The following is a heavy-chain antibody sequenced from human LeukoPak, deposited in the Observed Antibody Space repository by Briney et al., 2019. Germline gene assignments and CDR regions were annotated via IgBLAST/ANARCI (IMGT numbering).Heavy chain of an antibody. CDR2: ISAGNI. D-gene: IGHD2-21*01. CDR1: GYTFSDYP. CDR3: ARVAYVMDV. J-gene: IGHJ6*02. V-gene: IGHV1-3*01. Sequence: ASVKVSCKASGYTFSDYPIHWLRQAPGQRFEWMGWISAGNIKYSQNFQDRVNITRDTSASTVYMELSSLTSVDTAVYYCARVAYVMDVCGQGTTVVASS.